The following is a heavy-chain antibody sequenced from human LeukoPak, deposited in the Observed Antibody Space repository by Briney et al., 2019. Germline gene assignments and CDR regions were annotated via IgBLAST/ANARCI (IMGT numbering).Heavy chain of an antibody. Sequence: SVKVSCKASGGTFSSYAISWVRQAPRQGREWMGGIIPIFRTANYAQKFQGRVTSTADESTSTAYMELSSLRSEDTAVYYCARALEYCSGGSCLYNWGQGTLVTVSS. CDR1: GGTFSSYA. J-gene: IGHJ4*02. CDR2: IIPIFRTA. CDR3: ARALEYCSGGSCLYN. V-gene: IGHV1-69*13. D-gene: IGHD2-15*01.